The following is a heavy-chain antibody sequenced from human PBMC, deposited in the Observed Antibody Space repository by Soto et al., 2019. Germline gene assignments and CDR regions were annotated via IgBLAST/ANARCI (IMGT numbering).Heavy chain of an antibody. CDR2: INPNSGGT. D-gene: IGHD6-13*01. V-gene: IGHV1-2*02. J-gene: IGHJ5*02. CDR3: ARGWGIAAPGPNWFDP. CDR1: GYSLSGYY. Sequence: ASVKVSCKASGYSLSGYYLHWVRQAPGQGPEWMGWINPNSGGTKYVQKFQGRVTMTRDTSISTVYLELSRLRSDDTSVYYCARGWGIAAPGPNWFDPWGQGTLVTVSS.